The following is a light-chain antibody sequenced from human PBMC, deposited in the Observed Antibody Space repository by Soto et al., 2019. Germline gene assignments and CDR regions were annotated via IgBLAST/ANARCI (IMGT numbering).Light chain of an antibody. J-gene: IGLJ1*01. Sequence: QSALTQPASLFGSPGQSITISCTGTSSDVGDYDYVSWYQQHPGKAPKLIIYEVSDRPSGVSNRFSGSKSANTASLTISGLQAEDEADYFCSSYTSSRSLVFGTGTKVTVL. CDR3: SSYTSSRSLV. CDR1: SSDVGDYDY. CDR2: EVS. V-gene: IGLV2-14*01.